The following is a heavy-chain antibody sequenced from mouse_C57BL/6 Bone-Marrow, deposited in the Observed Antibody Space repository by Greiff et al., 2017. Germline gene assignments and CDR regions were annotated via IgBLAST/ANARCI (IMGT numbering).Heavy chain of an antibody. CDR1: GYTFTDYE. CDR2: IDPETGGT. J-gene: IGHJ4*01. Sequence: VQLQQSGAELVRPGASVTLSCKASGYTFTDYEMHWVKQTPVHGLEWIGAIDPETGGTAYNQKFKGKAILTADKSSSTAYMELSSLTSEDSAVYYCTRRIAITTVVADYAMDYWGQGTSVTVSS. D-gene: IGHD1-1*01. V-gene: IGHV1-15*01. CDR3: TRRIAITTVVADYAMDY.